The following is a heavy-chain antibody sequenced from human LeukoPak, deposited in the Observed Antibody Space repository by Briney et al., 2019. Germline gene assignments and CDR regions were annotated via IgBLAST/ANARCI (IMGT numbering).Heavy chain of an antibody. D-gene: IGHD5-18*01. Sequence: GGSLRLSCAASGFSFSSYGMHWIRQAPGKGLEWVAVIWYDGTNKYYADRVKGRFTISRDNSKNTLYLQMNSLRAEDTAVYYCARDQRGFSYSKYYFDYWGQGTLVTVSS. CDR3: ARDQRGFSYSKYYFDY. CDR1: GFSFSSYG. J-gene: IGHJ4*02. CDR2: IWYDGTNK. V-gene: IGHV3-33*01.